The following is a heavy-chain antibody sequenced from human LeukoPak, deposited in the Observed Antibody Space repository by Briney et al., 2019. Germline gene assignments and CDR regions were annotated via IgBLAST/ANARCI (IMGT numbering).Heavy chain of an antibody. CDR2: IYPGDSDT. J-gene: IGHJ4*02. CDR3: ARRGGRDGYNEGFDF. CDR1: GYTFTSYW. D-gene: IGHD5-24*01. V-gene: IGHV5-51*01. Sequence: GESLKTSCKGSGYTFTSYWIGWVRPIPGKGLGWGGIIYPGDSDTTYSPSFQGQVTISADKSISTAYLQWSSLKASDTAIYYCARRGGRDGYNEGFDFWGQGTLVTVSS.